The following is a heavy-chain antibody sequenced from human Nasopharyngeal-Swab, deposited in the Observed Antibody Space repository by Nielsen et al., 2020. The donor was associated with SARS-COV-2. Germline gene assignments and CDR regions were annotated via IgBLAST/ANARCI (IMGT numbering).Heavy chain of an antibody. Sequence: WIRQPPWKGLEWIGEINHSGSTNYNPSLKSRVTISVDTSKNQFSLKLSSVTAADTAVYYCARVLIGTPAYGSGTIDYWGQGTLVTVSS. D-gene: IGHD3-10*01. CDR3: ARVLIGTPAYGSGTIDY. CDR2: INHSGST. V-gene: IGHV4-34*01. J-gene: IGHJ4*02.